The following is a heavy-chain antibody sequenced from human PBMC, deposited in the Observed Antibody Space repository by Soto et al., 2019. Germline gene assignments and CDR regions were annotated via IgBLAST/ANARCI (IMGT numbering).Heavy chain of an antibody. CDR2: IYSGGST. V-gene: IGHV3-53*04. CDR1: GFTVSSNY. D-gene: IGHD3-3*01. Sequence: GGSLRLSCAASGFTVSSNYMSWVRQAPGKGLEWVSVIYSGGSTYYADSVKGRFTISRHNSKNTLYLQMNSLRAEDTAVYYCARANYDFWSGYHEYYYYYMDVWGKGTTVTVSS. CDR3: ARANYDFWSGYHEYYYYYMDV. J-gene: IGHJ6*03.